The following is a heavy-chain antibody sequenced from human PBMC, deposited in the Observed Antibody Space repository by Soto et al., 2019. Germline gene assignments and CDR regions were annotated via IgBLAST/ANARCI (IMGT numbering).Heavy chain of an antibody. J-gene: IGHJ5*02. Sequence: GPGPRFSSETLSLTCTVSGGSISSYHWSWIRQPPGKGLEWIGYIYNSGITNYNPSLKSRVTISLDTSKNQFSLRLSSVTAADTAVYHCARVGSIGWGWLYPWGQGTLVTVSS. CDR3: ARVGSIGWGWLYP. CDR2: IYNSGIT. CDR1: GGSISSYH. V-gene: IGHV4-59*01. D-gene: IGHD6-19*01.